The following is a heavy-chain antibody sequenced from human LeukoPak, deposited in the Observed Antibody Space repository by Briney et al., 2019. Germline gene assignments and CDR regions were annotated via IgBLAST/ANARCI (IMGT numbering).Heavy chain of an antibody. Sequence: PSETLSLTCAVYGGSFSGYYWSWIRQPPGKGLEWIGEINHSGSTNYNPSLKSRVTISVDTSKNQFSPKLSSVTAADTAVYYCARESRRFLEWLLRWFDPWGQGTLVTVSS. V-gene: IGHV4-34*01. D-gene: IGHD3-3*01. J-gene: IGHJ5*02. CDR2: INHSGST. CDR3: ARESRRFLEWLLRWFDP. CDR1: GGSFSGYY.